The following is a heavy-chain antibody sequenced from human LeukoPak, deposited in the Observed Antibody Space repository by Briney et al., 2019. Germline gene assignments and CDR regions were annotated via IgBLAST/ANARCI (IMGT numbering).Heavy chain of an antibody. CDR2: IWYDGSNK. CDR3: ARSSSPYYYYGMDV. Sequence: GGSLRLSCAASGFTFSSYGMHWVRQAPGKGLEWVAVIWYDGSNKYYADSVKGRFTISRDNSKNTLYLQMNSLRAEDTAVYYCARSSSPYYYYGMDVWGQGTTVTVSS. V-gene: IGHV3-33*08. J-gene: IGHJ6*02. D-gene: IGHD6-6*01. CDR1: GFTFSSYG.